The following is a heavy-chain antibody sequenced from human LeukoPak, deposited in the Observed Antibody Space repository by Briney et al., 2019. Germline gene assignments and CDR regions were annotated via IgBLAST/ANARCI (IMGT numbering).Heavy chain of an antibody. D-gene: IGHD6-19*01. CDR2: ISAYNGDT. CDR1: GFTFTSYA. J-gene: IGHJ4*02. V-gene: IGHV1-18*01. CDR3: ARRSSGWYFGY. Sequence: ASVKVSCKASGFTFTSYAISWVRQAPGQGLEWMGWISAYNGDTNYAQKLQGRITMTTDTSTTTAYMELRSLRSDDTAVYYCARRSSGWYFGYWGQGILVTVSS.